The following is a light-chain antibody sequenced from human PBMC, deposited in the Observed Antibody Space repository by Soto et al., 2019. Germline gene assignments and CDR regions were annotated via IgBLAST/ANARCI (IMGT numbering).Light chain of an antibody. J-gene: IGKJ4*01. Sequence: EIVLTQSPATLSLSPGERATLSCRASQSVSSYLAWYQQKPGQAPRLLIYDASNRATGTPARFSGSGSGIVFTLTISSLEPEDFAVYYCQQRSNWLTFGGGTKVEIK. CDR3: QQRSNWLT. CDR2: DAS. V-gene: IGKV3-11*01. CDR1: QSVSSY.